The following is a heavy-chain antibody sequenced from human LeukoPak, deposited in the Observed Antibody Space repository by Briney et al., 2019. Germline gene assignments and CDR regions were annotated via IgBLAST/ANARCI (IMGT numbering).Heavy chain of an antibody. CDR1: GFTFSSYA. D-gene: IGHD5-18*01. CDR2: ISGSGDST. CDR3: AKCAGYSYGYSDY. V-gene: IGHV3-23*01. Sequence: PGGSLRFSCAASGFTFSSYAMTWVRQAPGKGLEWVSGISGSGDSTYYADSVKGRFTISRDNSKNTLYLQMNSLRDEDTAVYYCAKCAGYSYGYSDYWGQGTLVTVSS. J-gene: IGHJ4*02.